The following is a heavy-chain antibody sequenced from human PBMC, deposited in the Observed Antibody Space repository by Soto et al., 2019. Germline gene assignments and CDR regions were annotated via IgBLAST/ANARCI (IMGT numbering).Heavy chain of an antibody. J-gene: IGHJ6*02. CDR3: ARPVVARNYYGMDV. CDR2: IIPIFGTA. Sequence: AASVKVSCKASGGTFSSYAISWVRQAPGQGLEWMGGIIPIFGTANYAQKFQGRVTITADKSTSTAYMELSSLRSEDTAVYYCARPVVARNYYGMDVWGQGTTVTVSS. CDR1: GGTFSSYA. V-gene: IGHV1-69*06. D-gene: IGHD5-12*01.